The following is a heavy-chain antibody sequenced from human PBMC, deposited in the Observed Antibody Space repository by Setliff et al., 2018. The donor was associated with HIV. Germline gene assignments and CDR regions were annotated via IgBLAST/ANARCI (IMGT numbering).Heavy chain of an antibody. CDR2: IKSKTDGGTT. Sequence: GGSLRLSCAASGFTFHDSSMHWVRQAPGKGLEWVGRIKSKTDGGTTDYAAPVKGRFTISRDDSRNTLYLQMNSMKSDDTATYYCVGHYYDPLTGYYVWFFDVWGRGTLVTVS. CDR1: GFTFHDSS. V-gene: IGHV3-15*05. CDR3: VGHYYDPLTGYYVWFFDV. D-gene: IGHD3-9*01. J-gene: IGHJ2*01.